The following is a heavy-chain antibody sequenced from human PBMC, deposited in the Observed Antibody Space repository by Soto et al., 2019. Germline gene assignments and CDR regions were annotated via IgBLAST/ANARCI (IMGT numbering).Heavy chain of an antibody. CDR3: TTLTYSSGWLTDY. D-gene: IGHD6-19*01. Sequence: EVQLVESGGGLVKPGGSLRLSCAASGFTFSNAWMSWVHQAPGKGLEWVGRIKSKTDGGTTDYAAPVKGRFTISRDDSKNTLYLQMNSLKTEDTAVYYCTTLTYSSGWLTDYWGQGTLVTVSS. V-gene: IGHV3-15*01. J-gene: IGHJ4*02. CDR2: IKSKTDGGTT. CDR1: GFTFSNAW.